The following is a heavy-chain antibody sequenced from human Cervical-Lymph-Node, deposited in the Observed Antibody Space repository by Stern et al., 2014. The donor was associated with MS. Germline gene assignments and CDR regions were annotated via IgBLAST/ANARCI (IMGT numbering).Heavy chain of an antibody. CDR2: IKQDGSET. V-gene: IGHV3-7*01. CDR3: AREVQIGYDYVWGDIRAFDI. J-gene: IGHJ3*02. CDR1: GFTFSGYW. D-gene: IGHD3-16*01. Sequence: EEQLVESGGGLVQPGGSLRISCVVSGFTFSGYWMTWVRQAPGKGLQWVANIKQDGSETHYVDSVKGRFTISRDNAKNSVYLHMNSLRAEDTAVYYCAREVQIGYDYVWGDIRAFDIWGQGTMVTVSS.